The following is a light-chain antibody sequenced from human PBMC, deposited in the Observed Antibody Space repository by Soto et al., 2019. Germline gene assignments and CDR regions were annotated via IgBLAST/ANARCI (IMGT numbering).Light chain of an antibody. CDR3: QQYNSYPVT. CDR1: QSISSW. CDR2: DAS. Sequence: DIQMTQSPSTLSASVGERVTITCRDSQSISSWLAWYQQKSGKAPKLLIYDASSLESGVPSRFSGSGSGTEFTLTISSLQPDDFATYYCQQYNSYPVTFGQGTKVDIK. V-gene: IGKV1-5*01. J-gene: IGKJ2*01.